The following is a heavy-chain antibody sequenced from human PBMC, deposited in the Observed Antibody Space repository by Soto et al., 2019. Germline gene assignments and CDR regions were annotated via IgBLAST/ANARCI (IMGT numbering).Heavy chain of an antibody. CDR2: IYYSGST. CDR3: AREFYYGSGFDY. Sequence: RSLTCTVSGGSVSSGSYYWSWIRQPPGKGLEWIGYIYYSGSTNYNPSLKSRVTISVDTSKNQFSLKLSSVTAADTAVYYCAREFYYGSGFDYWGQGTLVTVSS. CDR1: GGSVSSGSYY. D-gene: IGHD3-10*01. J-gene: IGHJ4*02. V-gene: IGHV4-61*01.